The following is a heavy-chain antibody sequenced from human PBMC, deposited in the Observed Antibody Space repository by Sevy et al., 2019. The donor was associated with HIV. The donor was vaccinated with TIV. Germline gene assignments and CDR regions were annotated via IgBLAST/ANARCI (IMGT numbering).Heavy chain of an antibody. D-gene: IGHD1-26*01. V-gene: IGHV3-48*01. CDR3: ARERSVGSYGRNVLDV. J-gene: IGHJ6*02. Sequence: GEALKISCAASGFTFSTYSMNWVRQAPGKGLEWVSYITSGSSTIYYADSVKGRVTISRANAKNTLYMQMNSLRGEDTAVYFCARERSVGSYGRNVLDVWGQGTTVTVSS. CDR2: ITSGSSTI. CDR1: GFTFSTYS.